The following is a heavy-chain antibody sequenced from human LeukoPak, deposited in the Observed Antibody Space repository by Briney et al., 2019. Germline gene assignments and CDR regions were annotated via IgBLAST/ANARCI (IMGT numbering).Heavy chain of an antibody. CDR1: GGSISSSSYY. V-gene: IGHV4-39*07. D-gene: IGHD2-2*01. CDR2: IYYSGST. J-gene: IGHJ3*02. Sequence: PSETLSLTCTVSGGSISSSSYYWGWIRQPPGKGLEWIGSIYYSGSTYYNPSLKSRVTMSVDTSKNQFSLKLSSVTAADTAVYYCARDSVYLPYCSSTSCYAFDIWGQGTMVTVSS. CDR3: ARDSVYLPYCSSTSCYAFDI.